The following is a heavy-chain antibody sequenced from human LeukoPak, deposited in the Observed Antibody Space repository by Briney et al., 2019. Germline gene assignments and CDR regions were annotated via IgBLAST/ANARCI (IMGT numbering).Heavy chain of an antibody. J-gene: IGHJ4*02. Sequence: PSETLSLTCTVSGGSINDASWNWIRQPPGQGVEWIGYIYHSGGTNYNPSLKSRVSISLDTSKNQFSLKLSSVTAADTAVYYCARVGTYYRSLDSWGQGTLVTVSS. CDR1: GGSINDAS. CDR2: IYHSGGT. CDR3: ARVGTYYRSLDS. D-gene: IGHD3-10*01. V-gene: IGHV4-59*01.